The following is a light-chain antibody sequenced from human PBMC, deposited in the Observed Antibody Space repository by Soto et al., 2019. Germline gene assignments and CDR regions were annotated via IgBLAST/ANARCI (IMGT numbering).Light chain of an antibody. CDR2: SDN. CDR3: AVWDDSLGGLI. Sequence: QSVLTQPPSASATPGQRVTLSCSGSSSNIGSNYVFWYQQLPGTAPKLLMFSDNQRPSGVPDRFSGSKSGTSASLAISGLRSEDGADYYCAVWDDSLGGLIFGSGTKLTVL. V-gene: IGLV1-47*02. CDR1: SSNIGSNY. J-gene: IGLJ1*01.